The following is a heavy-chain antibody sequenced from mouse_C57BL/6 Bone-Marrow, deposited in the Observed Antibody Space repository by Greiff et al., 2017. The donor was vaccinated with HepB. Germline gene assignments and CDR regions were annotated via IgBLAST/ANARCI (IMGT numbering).Heavy chain of an antibody. V-gene: IGHV1-18*01. D-gene: IGHD2-5*01. J-gene: IGHJ4*01. CDR3: ARSGYSNRYYYAMDY. Sequence: DVQLQESGPELVKPGASVKIPCKASGYTFTDYNMDWVKQSHGKSLEWIGDINPNNGGTIYNQKFKGKATLTVDKSSSTAYMELRSLTSEDTAVYYCARSGYSNRYYYAMDYWGQGTSVTVSS. CDR2: INPNNGGT. CDR1: GYTFTDYN.